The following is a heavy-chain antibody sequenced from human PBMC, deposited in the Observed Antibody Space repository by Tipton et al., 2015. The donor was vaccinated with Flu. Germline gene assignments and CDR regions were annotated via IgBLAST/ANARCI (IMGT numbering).Heavy chain of an antibody. V-gene: IGHV4-4*08. J-gene: IGHJ6*02. CDR2: SGST. Sequence: TLSLTCTVSGDSISRFYWSWIRQPPGKGLEWIGYSGSTNYNPSLKNRVTIYLDTSKNQFSLQLKSVTASDTAVYYCARLKLFALVNHSYYYGLDVWGQGTTVTVS. D-gene: IGHD3/OR15-3a*01. CDR1: GDSISRFY. CDR3: ARLKLFALVNHSYYYGLDV.